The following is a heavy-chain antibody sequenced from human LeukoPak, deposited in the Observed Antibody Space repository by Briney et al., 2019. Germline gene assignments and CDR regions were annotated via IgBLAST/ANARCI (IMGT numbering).Heavy chain of an antibody. CDR2: IGASGEST. D-gene: IGHD5-24*01. Sequence: PGGSLRLSCAASGFTFNSYWMVWFRQAPGKGLEWVSLIGASGESTYYADSVKGRFTISRDNSKNTLSLQMNSLRVEDTAMYFCAKDIQLSTWGLGTMVTVSS. J-gene: IGHJ3*01. V-gene: IGHV3-23*01. CDR3: AKDIQLST. CDR1: GFTFNSYW.